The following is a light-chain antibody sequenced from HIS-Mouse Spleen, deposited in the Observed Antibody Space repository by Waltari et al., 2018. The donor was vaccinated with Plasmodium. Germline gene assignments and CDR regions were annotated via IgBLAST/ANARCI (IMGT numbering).Light chain of an antibody. CDR2: DVS. CDR1: RSDVGGYNY. CDR3: CSYAGSYTYV. V-gene: IGLV2-11*01. Sequence: QSALTPPRSVSGSPGQSVTISRTGTRSDVGGYNYVTWYQQHPGKAPKLMIYDVSKRPSGVPDRFSGSKSGNTASLTISGLQAEDEADYYCCSYAGSYTYVFGTGTKVTVL. J-gene: IGLJ1*01.